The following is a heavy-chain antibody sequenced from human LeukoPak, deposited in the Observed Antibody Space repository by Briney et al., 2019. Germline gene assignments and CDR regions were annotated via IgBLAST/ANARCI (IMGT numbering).Heavy chain of an antibody. CDR1: GGTFSNFA. J-gene: IGHJ6*02. CDR3: AREEGSTVRYSGSYYVNYYGMDV. D-gene: IGHD1-26*01. V-gene: IGHV1-69*01. Sequence: SVKVSCKASGGTFSNFAISWVRQAPGQGLEWMAGIIPIFGTANYAQKFQGRVTITADESTSTAYMELSSLRSEDTAVYYCAREEGSTVRYSGSYYVNYYGMDVWGQGTTVTVSS. CDR2: IIPIFGTA.